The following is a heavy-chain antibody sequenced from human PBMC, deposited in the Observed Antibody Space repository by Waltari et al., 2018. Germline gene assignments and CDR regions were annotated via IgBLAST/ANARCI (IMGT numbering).Heavy chain of an antibody. CDR3: AKVSGSIRDRRGSPPGDY. CDR1: GFTFSSYG. D-gene: IGHD3-10*01. CDR2: ISKDGRNK. Sequence: QVHLVESGGGVVQPGRSLRLSCAASGFTFSSYGMHWVRQAPGKGRGWGDLISKDGRNKNYAEPVKGRFTISRDNSKNTLYLQMGSLRAEDTAGYYCAKVSGSIRDRRGSPPGDYWGQGTLATVSS. J-gene: IGHJ4*02. V-gene: IGHV3-30*18.